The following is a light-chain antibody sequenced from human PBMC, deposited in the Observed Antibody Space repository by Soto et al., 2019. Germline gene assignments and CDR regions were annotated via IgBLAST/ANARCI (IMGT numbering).Light chain of an antibody. CDR2: DVS. Sequence: QSALTQPASVSGSPGQSITISCTGTSSDVGGYNYVYWYQQHPGKAPKLMIYDVSNRPSGVSNRFSGSKSGNTASLTISGLQAEYEADYYCSLYTSSSTYVVFGGGTKLTVL. CDR1: SSDVGGYNY. V-gene: IGLV2-14*01. J-gene: IGLJ2*01. CDR3: SLYTSSSTYVV.